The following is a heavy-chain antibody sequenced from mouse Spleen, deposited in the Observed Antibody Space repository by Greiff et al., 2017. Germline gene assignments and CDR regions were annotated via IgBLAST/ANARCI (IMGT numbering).Heavy chain of an antibody. J-gene: IGHJ4*01. Sequence: EVKLVESGGGLVKPGGSLKLSCAASGFTFSSYAMSWVRQTPEKRLEWVASISSGGSTYYPDSVKGRFTISRDNARNILYLQMSSLRSEDTAMYYCARVYYDYDVGDYWGQGTSVTVSS. CDR2: ISSGGST. CDR1: GFTFSSYA. CDR3: ARVYYDYDVGDY. D-gene: IGHD2-4*01. V-gene: IGHV5-6-5*01.